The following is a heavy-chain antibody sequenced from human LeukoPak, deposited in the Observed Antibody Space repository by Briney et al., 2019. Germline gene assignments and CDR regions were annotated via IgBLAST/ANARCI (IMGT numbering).Heavy chain of an antibody. V-gene: IGHV1-2*06. CDR2: INPNSGGT. Sequence: ASVKVSCKASGYTFTGYYMHWVRQAPGQGLEWMGRINPNSGGTNSAQKFQGRGTMTRDTSISTAYMELSRLRSDDTAVYYCNCDCDAFDIWGQGTMVSVSS. CDR1: GYTFTGYY. D-gene: IGHD2-21*01. CDR3: NCDCDAFDI. J-gene: IGHJ3*02.